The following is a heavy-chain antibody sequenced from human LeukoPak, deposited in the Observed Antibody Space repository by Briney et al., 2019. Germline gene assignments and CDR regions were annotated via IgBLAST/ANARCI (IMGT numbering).Heavy chain of an antibody. CDR1: GYTFTDYF. CDR3: ARGYCSGGSCYNWFDP. D-gene: IGHD2-15*01. J-gene: IGHJ5*02. V-gene: IGHV1-69*05. Sequence: GASVKVSCKASGYTFTDYFMHWVRQAPGQGLEWMGGIIPIFGTANYAQKFQGRVTITTDESTSTAYMELSSLRSEDTAVYYCARGYCSGGSCYNWFDPWGQGTLVTVSS. CDR2: IIPIFGTA.